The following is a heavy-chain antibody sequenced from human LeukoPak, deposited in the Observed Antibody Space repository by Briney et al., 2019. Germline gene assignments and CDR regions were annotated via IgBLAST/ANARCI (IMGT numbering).Heavy chain of an antibody. Sequence: SETLSLTCAVYGVSFSGYYWSWIRQPPGKGLEWIGEINHSGSTNYNPSLKSRVTISVDTSKNQFSLKLSSMTAAGTAVYYCARRIADSYYYYYYMDVWGKGTTVTISS. D-gene: IGHD6-13*01. J-gene: IGHJ6*03. V-gene: IGHV4-34*01. CDR3: ARRIADSYYYYYYMDV. CDR1: GVSFSGYY. CDR2: INHSGST.